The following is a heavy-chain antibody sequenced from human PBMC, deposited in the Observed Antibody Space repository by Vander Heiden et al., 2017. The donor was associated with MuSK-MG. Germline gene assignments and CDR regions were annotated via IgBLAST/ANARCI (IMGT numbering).Heavy chain of an antibody. D-gene: IGHD1-1*01. CDR1: GFTCSSDW. Sequence: EVQLVESGGGLVQPGGSLRLSCAAPGFTCSSDWMSWVRQTPGKGLEWVANIKQDGNEKYYVDSVKGRFTISRDNAKNSLYLQMNSLRAEDTAVYYCACSRTFDYWGQGTLVTVSS. J-gene: IGHJ4*02. CDR3: ACSRTFDY. CDR2: IKQDGNEK. V-gene: IGHV3-7*01.